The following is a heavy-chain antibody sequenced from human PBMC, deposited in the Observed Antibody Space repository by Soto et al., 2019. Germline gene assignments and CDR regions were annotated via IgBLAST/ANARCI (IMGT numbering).Heavy chain of an antibody. CDR3: VRDGHCITPSCYGNWFDP. CDR1: GFTFSTYW. D-gene: IGHD2-2*01. V-gene: IGHV3-74*01. Sequence: GGALRLSCSASGFTFSTYWMHWIRQVPGKGLEWVSRINSDASHTYYADSVKGRFTISRDNAKNTLHLEMNSLRAEDTAVYYWVRDGHCITPSCYGNWFDPWGQGRLVSVSS. CDR2: INSDASHT. J-gene: IGHJ5*02.